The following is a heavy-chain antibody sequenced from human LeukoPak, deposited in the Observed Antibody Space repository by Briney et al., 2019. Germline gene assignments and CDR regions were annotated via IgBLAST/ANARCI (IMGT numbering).Heavy chain of an antibody. CDR3: ARDLRRSAMVNYSDY. D-gene: IGHD5-18*01. V-gene: IGHV1-69*04. Sequence: SVKVSCKASGGTFSSYAISWVRQAPGQGLEWMGRIIPILGIANYAQKFQGRVTMTADTSTSTAYMELRSLRSDDTAVYYCARDLRRSAMVNYSDYWGQGTLVTVSS. J-gene: IGHJ4*02. CDR2: IIPILGIA. CDR1: GGTFSSYA.